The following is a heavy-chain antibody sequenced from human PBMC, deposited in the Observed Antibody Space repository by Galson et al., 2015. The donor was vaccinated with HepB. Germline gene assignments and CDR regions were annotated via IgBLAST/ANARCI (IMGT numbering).Heavy chain of an antibody. V-gene: IGHV1-3*01. Sequence: SVKVSCKASGYTFTSYAMHWVRQAPGQRLEWMGWINAGNGNTKYSQKFQGRVTITRDTSASTAYMELSSLRSEDTAVYYCAKDQAVTYYGSGSPSYYFDYWGQGTLVTVSS. D-gene: IGHD3-10*01. CDR3: AKDQAVTYYGSGSPSYYFDY. J-gene: IGHJ4*02. CDR2: INAGNGNT. CDR1: GYTFTSYA.